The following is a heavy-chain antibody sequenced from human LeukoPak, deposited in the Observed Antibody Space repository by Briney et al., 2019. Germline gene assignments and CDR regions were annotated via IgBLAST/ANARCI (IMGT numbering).Heavy chain of an antibody. CDR1: GGSFSGYY. D-gene: IGHD1-26*01. J-gene: IGHJ4*02. Sequence: PSETLSLTCAVYGGSFSGYYWSWIRQPPGKGPEWIGEINHSGSTNYNPSLKSRVTISVDTSKNQFPLKLSSVTAADTAVYYCARGSGGSYNYWGQGTLVTVSS. CDR2: INHSGST. V-gene: IGHV4-34*01. CDR3: ARGSGGSYNY.